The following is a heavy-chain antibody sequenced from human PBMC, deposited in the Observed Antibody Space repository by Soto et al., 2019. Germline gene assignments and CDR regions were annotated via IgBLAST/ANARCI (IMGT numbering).Heavy chain of an antibody. Sequence: EVQLVESGGGLVQPGRSLRLSCAASGFTFDDYAMHWVRQAPGKGLEWVSGISWNSGSIGYADSVKGRFTISRDNAKNSLYLQMNSLRAEDTALSYCAKEKPPYCSGGSCYSFDYWGQGTLVTVSS. J-gene: IGHJ4*02. V-gene: IGHV3-9*01. CDR2: ISWNSGSI. CDR1: GFTFDDYA. CDR3: AKEKPPYCSGGSCYSFDY. D-gene: IGHD2-15*01.